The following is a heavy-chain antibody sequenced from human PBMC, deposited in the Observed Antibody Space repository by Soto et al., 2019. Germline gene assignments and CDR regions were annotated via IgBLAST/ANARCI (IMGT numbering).Heavy chain of an antibody. CDR1: GGSISSSNW. CDR2: IYYSGST. D-gene: IGHD3-22*01. J-gene: IGHJ4*02. CDR3: ARGGYYYDSSGYYWSFDY. Sequence: PSETLSLTCAVSGGSISSSNWWSWVRQPPGKGLEWIGEIYYSGSTNYNPSLKSRVTISVDTSKNQFSLKLSSVTAADTAVYYCARGGYYYDSSGYYWSFDYWGQGTLVTVSS. V-gene: IGHV4-4*02.